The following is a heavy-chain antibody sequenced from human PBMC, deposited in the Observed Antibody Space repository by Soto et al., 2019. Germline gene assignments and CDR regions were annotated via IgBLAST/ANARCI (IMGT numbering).Heavy chain of an antibody. D-gene: IGHD2-15*01. CDR1: GFTFSSYW. V-gene: IGHV3-74*01. CDR2: INSDGSST. Sequence: GGSLRLSCAASGFTFSSYWMHWVRQAPGKGLVWVSRINSDGSSTSYADSVKGRFTISRDNAKNTLYLQMNSLRAEDTAVYYCARGPVRIVVVALYGMDVWGQGTTVTVSS. J-gene: IGHJ6*02. CDR3: ARGPVRIVVVALYGMDV.